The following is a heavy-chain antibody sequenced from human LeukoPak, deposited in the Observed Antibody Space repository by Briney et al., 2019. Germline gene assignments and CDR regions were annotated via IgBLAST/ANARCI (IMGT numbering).Heavy chain of an antibody. D-gene: IGHD1-26*01. CDR2: IKQDGGET. CDR3: ARGRGSGNYRVAYFDY. V-gene: IGHV3-7*03. CDR1: GFTFSDYW. J-gene: IGHJ4*02. Sequence: GGSPRLSCADSGFTFSDYWMNWVRQAPGRELEWVANIKQDGGETYYADSVKGRFTISRDNAKNSVFLQMNSLRADDTAVYYCARGRGSGNYRVAYFDYWGQGTLVTVSS.